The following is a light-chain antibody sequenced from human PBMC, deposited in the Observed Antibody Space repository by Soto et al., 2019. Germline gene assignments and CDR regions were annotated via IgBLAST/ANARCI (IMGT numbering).Light chain of an antibody. CDR2: DTR. Sequence: QAVVTQEPSLTVSPGGTVTLTCGSSSGAVTSGHYPYWFQQKPGQAPRTLIYDTRNKLSWTPARFSASLLGGKAALTLSDAQLEDEAEYYSLLSETHFLVFGGGTKLPVL. J-gene: IGLJ2*01. CDR1: SGAVTSGHY. CDR3: LLSETHFLV. V-gene: IGLV7-46*01.